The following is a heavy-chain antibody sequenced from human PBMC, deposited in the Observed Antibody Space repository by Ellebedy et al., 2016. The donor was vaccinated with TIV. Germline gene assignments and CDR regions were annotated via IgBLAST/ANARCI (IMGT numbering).Heavy chain of an antibody. CDR2: IFNSGST. CDR3: ARDNYDILTGSQNWFDP. D-gene: IGHD3-9*01. J-gene: IGHJ5*02. CDR1: GGSISNSY. Sequence: PGGSLRLSCTVSGGSISNSYWSWVRQPPGKGLEWIGYIFNSGSTNYNPSLKSRVTISVDTSKNQFSLKLRSVTAADTAVYYCARDNYDILTGSQNWFDPWGQGTLVTVSS. V-gene: IGHV4-59*01.